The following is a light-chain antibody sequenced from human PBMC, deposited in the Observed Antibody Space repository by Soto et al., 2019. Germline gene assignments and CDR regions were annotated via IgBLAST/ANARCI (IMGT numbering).Light chain of an antibody. CDR3: AAWDDSLNGPV. CDR1: SSNIGIND. Sequence: QAVVTQTPSASGTPGQRVTKSCSGSSSNIGINDVHWYRQLSGAAPQILIYDTAQRATGVPDRFSGSRSGTSASLTISGLQSDDEAEYHCAAWDDSLNGPVFGGGTKLTVL. V-gene: IGLV1-44*01. CDR2: DTA. J-gene: IGLJ2*01.